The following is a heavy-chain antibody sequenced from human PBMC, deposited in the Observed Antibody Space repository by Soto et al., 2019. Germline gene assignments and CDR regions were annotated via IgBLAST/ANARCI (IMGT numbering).Heavy chain of an antibody. CDR3: ASHRGIAAAGTPYYYYYMDV. Sequence: ASVKVSCKASGYTFTSYYMHWVRQAPGQGLEWMGIINPSGGSTSYAQKFQGRVTMTRDTSTSTVYMELSSLRSEDTAVYYCASHRGIAAAGTPYYYYYMDVWGKGTTVT. CDR2: INPSGGST. J-gene: IGHJ6*03. V-gene: IGHV1-46*03. CDR1: GYTFTSYY. D-gene: IGHD6-13*01.